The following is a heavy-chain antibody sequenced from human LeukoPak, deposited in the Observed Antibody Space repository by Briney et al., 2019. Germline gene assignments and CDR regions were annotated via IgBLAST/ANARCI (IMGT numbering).Heavy chain of an antibody. CDR3: ARDPYGGGYGAYYSYDMDV. Sequence: GGSLRLSCAASGFTFSSYSMNWVRQAPGKGLEWVSSISSSSSYVYYADSVKGRFTISRDNAKNSLYLQMNSLRAEDTAVYYWARDPYGGGYGAYYSYDMDVGGKGPTATISS. D-gene: IGHD3-16*01. CDR2: ISSSSSYV. J-gene: IGHJ6*03. V-gene: IGHV3-21*01. CDR1: GFTFSSYS.